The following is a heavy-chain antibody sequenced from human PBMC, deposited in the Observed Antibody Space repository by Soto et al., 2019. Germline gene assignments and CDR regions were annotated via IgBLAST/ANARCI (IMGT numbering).Heavy chain of an antibody. J-gene: IGHJ4*02. V-gene: IGHV3-23*01. D-gene: IGHD3-3*01. CDR3: VRGWRDVDY. CDR1: GFTFSDYA. CDR2: ISTGGGST. Sequence: VQLLESGGGLVQSGGSLRLSCAASGFTFSDYAMSWVRQAPGKGLDWVSSISTGGGSTYYADSVKGRFTVSRDNSKNALYLQTNSLRAEDTAGYYCVRGWRDVDYWGQGTLVTVSS.